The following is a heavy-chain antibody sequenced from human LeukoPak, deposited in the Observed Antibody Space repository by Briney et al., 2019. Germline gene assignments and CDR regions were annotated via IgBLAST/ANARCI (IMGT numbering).Heavy chain of an antibody. J-gene: IGHJ3*02. D-gene: IGHD2-21*02. CDR2: ISSSSSTI. CDR3: ATXIGWCGGDCDXVGXTFDI. V-gene: IGHV3-48*04. Sequence: GGSLRLSCAASGFTFSSYSMNWVRRAPGKGLEWVSYISSSSSTIYYADSVKGRFTISRDNAKNSLYLQMNSLRPEDTAVYYCATXIGWCGGDCDXVGXTFDIW. CDR1: GFTFSSYS.